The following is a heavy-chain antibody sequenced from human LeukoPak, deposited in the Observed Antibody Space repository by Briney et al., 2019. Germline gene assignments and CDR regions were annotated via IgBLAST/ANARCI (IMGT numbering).Heavy chain of an antibody. CDR1: GFSLSTYGAG. V-gene: IGHV2-5*01. J-gene: IGHJ1*01. Sequence: SGPTLVKPTQTLTLTCTFSGFSLSTYGAGVGWNRQPPGKALEWLALIYGGNDEKRYSPSLKSRLTITKDTSKNQVVLTMTNMDPVDTATYYCVHDIPGREGFQHWGQGTLVTVSS. D-gene: IGHD2-2*01. CDR2: IYGGNDEK. CDR3: VHDIPGREGFQH.